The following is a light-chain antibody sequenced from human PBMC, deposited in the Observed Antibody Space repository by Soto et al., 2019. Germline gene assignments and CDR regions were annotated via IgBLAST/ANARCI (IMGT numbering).Light chain of an antibody. CDR2: GAS. Sequence: EIGLTQSPGTLSLSPGERATLSCRASQSVSSSYLAWYQQKPGQAPRLLIYGASSRATGIPDRFSGSGSGTDFTLTISRLEPEDFAVYYCQQYGSSGTFGQGTKV. J-gene: IGKJ1*01. V-gene: IGKV3-20*01. CDR3: QQYGSSGT. CDR1: QSVSSSY.